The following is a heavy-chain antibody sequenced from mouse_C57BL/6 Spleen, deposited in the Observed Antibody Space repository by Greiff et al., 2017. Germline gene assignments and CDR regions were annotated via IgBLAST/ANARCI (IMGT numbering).Heavy chain of an antibody. CDR1: GFNIKNTY. Sequence: VQLQQSVAELVRPGASVKLSCTASGFNIKNTYMRWVKQRPEQGLEWIGMIDPANGNTKYAPKFQGKATITADTSSNTAYVQLSSLTSEDTAIYYCASYYGSSRRYCAMDYWGQGTSVTVSS. CDR2: IDPANGNT. V-gene: IGHV14-3*01. D-gene: IGHD1-1*01. CDR3: ASYYGSSRRYCAMDY. J-gene: IGHJ4*01.